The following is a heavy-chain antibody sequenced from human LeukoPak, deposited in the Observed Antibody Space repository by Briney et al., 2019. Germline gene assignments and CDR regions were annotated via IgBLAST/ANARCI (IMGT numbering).Heavy chain of an antibody. CDR1: GFTFTSYG. J-gene: IGHJ6*03. D-gene: IGHD3-10*01. CDR3: ARGKYGWCGELSTGGYYYYYIDV. V-gene: IGHV1-18*01. CDR2: INAYDGNT. Sequence: GSVNLSCKASGFTFTSYGMSWVRQAPGQGLEWMGWINAYDGNTNYAHTLQGRSTIPKDTSTNTPYMQLSSLRVGDTAVYYFARGKYGWCGELSTGGYYYYYIDVWGEGTTVTIPS.